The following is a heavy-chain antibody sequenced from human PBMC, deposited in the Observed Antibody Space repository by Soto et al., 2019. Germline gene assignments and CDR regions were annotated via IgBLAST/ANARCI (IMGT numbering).Heavy chain of an antibody. J-gene: IGHJ1*01. V-gene: IGHV3-23*01. Sequence: GGSLRLSCAASGFTFTSYAMTWVRQAPGKGLEWVSTISGGGGSTYYADSVKGRFTISRDNSKNTLNLQMNSLRAEDTAVYYCARGHSSGWYGGSFHHWGQGTLVTVSS. CDR2: ISGGGGST. D-gene: IGHD6-19*01. CDR3: ARGHSSGWYGGSFHH. CDR1: GFTFTSYA.